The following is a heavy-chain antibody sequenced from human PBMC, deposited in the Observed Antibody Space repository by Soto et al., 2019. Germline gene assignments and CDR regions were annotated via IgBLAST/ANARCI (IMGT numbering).Heavy chain of an antibody. CDR2: IPSSGGTI. CDR3: ARDGTGDFWSGYFTSFDY. CDR1: GFTFSSFE. V-gene: IGHV3-48*03. J-gene: IGHJ4*02. Sequence: GGSLRLSCAASGFTFSSFEMNWVRQSPGKGPEWVSYIPSSGGTIYYADSVKGRFTTSRDNAKNSLFLQMNSLRADDTAIYYCARDGTGDFWSGYFTSFDYWGQGTLVTVSS. D-gene: IGHD3-3*01.